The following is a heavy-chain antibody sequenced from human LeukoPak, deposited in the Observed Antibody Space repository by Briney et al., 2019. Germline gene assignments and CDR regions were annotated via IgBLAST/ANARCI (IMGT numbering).Heavy chain of an antibody. CDR3: ARQYGWLLDPYFDY. J-gene: IGHJ4*02. CDR1: GGSISSYY. CDR2: IYYSGST. D-gene: IGHD5-12*01. Sequence: SETLSLTCTVSGGSISSYYWSWIRQPPGKGLEWIGYIYYSGSTNYNPSLKSRVTISVDTSKNQFSLKLSSVTAADTAVYYRARQYGWLLDPYFDYWGQGTLVTVSS. V-gene: IGHV4-59*08.